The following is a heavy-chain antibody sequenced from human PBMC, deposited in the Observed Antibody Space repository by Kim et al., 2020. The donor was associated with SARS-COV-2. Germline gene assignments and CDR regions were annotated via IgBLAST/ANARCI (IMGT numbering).Heavy chain of an antibody. D-gene: IGHD4-17*01. V-gene: IGHV3-23*01. J-gene: IGHJ4*02. CDR3: AKGGYYGDPSLD. CDR2: ISHTGGNT. Sequence: GGSLRLSCADSGFTFSNYAMTWVRQAPGKGLEWVSAISHTGGNTYYADSVKGRFTISRDNSKTTLYLQMNSLRAEDTAVYYCAKGGYYGDPSLDWGQGTLVTVSS. CDR1: GFTFSNYA.